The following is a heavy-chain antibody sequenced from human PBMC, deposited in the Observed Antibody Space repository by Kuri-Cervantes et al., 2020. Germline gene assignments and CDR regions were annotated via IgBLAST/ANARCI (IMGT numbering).Heavy chain of an antibody. CDR2: IKQDGSER. CDR3: ARDPVTMIVGPLFDY. J-gene: IGHJ4*02. Sequence: GESLKISCAASGFTVSSNYMSWVRQAPGKGLEWVANIKQDGSERYYVDSVKGRFTISRDNSKNTLYLQMNSLRAEDTAVYYCARDPVTMIVGPLFDYWGQGTLVTVSS. D-gene: IGHD3-22*01. CDR1: GFTVSSNY. V-gene: IGHV3-7*01.